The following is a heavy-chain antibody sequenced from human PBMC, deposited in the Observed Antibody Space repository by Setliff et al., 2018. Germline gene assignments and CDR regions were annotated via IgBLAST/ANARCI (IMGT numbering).Heavy chain of an antibody. Sequence: ASVKVSCKVSGYTLTELSMHWVRQAPGKGLEWMGGFDPEDGETIYAQKFQGRVTMTEDTSTDTAYMELSSLRSEDTALYYCARGGGVNDDNSGFYRSFDYWGQGTLVTVS. J-gene: IGHJ4*02. CDR1: GYTLTELS. V-gene: IGHV1-24*01. CDR2: FDPEDGET. CDR3: ARGGGVNDDNSGFYRSFDY. D-gene: IGHD3-22*01.